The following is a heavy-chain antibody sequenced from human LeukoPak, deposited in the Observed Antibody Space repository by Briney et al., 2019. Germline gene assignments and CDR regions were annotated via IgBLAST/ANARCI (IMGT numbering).Heavy chain of an antibody. CDR3: ARLLDERAVAGIDY. V-gene: IGHV1-69*13. D-gene: IGHD6-19*01. CDR1: GGTFSSYA. J-gene: IGHJ4*02. Sequence: GASVKVSCKASGGTFSSYAISWVRQAPVQGLEWMGGIIPICGTANYAQKFQGRVTITADESTSTAYMELSSLRSEDTAVYYCARLLDERAVAGIDYWGQGTLVTVSS. CDR2: IIPICGTA.